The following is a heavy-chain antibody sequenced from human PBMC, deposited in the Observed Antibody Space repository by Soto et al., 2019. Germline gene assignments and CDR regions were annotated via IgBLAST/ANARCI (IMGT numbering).Heavy chain of an antibody. CDR1: GGSFIGYS. D-gene: IGHD3-9*01. CDR3: ARVYYDILTGYYTLIDY. CDR2: INHSGST. V-gene: IGHV4-34*01. Sequence: PSETLSLPSAVYGGSFIGYSWTWIPQPPGRGLEWIGEINHSGSTNYNPSLKSRVTISVDTSKNQFSLKLSSVTAADTAVYYCARVYYDILTGYYTLIDYWGQGTLVTVSS. J-gene: IGHJ4*02.